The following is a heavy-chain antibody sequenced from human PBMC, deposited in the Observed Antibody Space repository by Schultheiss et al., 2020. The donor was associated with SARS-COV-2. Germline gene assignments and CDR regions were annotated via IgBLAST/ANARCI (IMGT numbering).Heavy chain of an antibody. Sequence: SETLSLTCAVYGGSFSGYYWSWIRQPPGKGLEWIGYIYYSGSTYYNPSLKSRVTISVDTSKNQFSLKLSSVTAADTAVYYCARGVAYCGGDCYSGAFDYWGQGTLVTVSS. CDR1: GGSFSGYY. CDR3: ARGVAYCGGDCYSGAFDY. D-gene: IGHD2-21*01. CDR2: IYYSGST. V-gene: IGHV4-59*12. J-gene: IGHJ4*02.